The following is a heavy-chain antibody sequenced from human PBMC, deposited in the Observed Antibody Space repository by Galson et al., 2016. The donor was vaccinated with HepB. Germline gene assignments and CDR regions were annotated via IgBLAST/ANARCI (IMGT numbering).Heavy chain of an antibody. D-gene: IGHD3-3*01. Sequence: SLRLSCATSGFTLSGSAVHWFRQASGRGLEWVGLIRDSANNNAAAYGVSVKGRFTISRDDAKNAAYLQMNSLKVVDTGAYYCSVWDITPFRVVTHWGQGNLVLVSS. V-gene: IGHV3-73*01. CDR2: IRDSANNNAA. CDR1: GFTLSGSA. J-gene: IGHJ4*02. CDR3: SVWDITPFRVVTH.